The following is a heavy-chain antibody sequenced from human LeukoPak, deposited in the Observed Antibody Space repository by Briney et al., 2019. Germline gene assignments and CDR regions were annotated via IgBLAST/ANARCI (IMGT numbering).Heavy chain of an antibody. CDR2: IIADGFRT. D-gene: IGHD3-16*01. CDR1: GSTFDYYA. J-gene: IGHJ4*02. V-gene: IGHV3-43*02. Sequence: PGGSLSLSCSVSGSTFDYYAMHWVRHAPGTGLEWVSLIIADGFRTNYADSVKGRFTISRDNSKNSLFLQMNSLRSEDTAFYFCARDLGIPTSPFDYWGLGTLGTVSS. CDR3: ARDLGIPTSPFDY.